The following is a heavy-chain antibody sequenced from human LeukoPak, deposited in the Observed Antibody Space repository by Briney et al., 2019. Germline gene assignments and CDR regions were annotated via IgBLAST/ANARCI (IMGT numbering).Heavy chain of an antibody. V-gene: IGHV3-30*18. CDR3: AKEDYFGSGSYLGY. D-gene: IGHD3-10*01. J-gene: IGHJ4*02. CDR2: ISYDGSNK. Sequence: GGSLRLSCAASGFTFSDYYMSWIRQAPGKGLEWVAVISYDGSNKYYADSVKGRFTISRDNSKNTLFLQMNSLRAEDTAVYYCAKEDYFGSGSYLGYWGQGTLVTVFS. CDR1: GFTFSDYY.